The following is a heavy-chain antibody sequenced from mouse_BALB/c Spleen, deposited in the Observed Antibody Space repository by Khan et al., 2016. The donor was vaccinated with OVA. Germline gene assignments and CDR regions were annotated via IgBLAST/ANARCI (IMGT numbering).Heavy chain of an antibody. CDR2: IRGDGNT. CDR3: AKDRGYYDVDY. CDR1: GFSLTSYG. V-gene: IGHV2-3*01. Sequence: QVQLQQSGPGLVAPSQSLSITCTVSGFSLTSYGASWVRQPSAKGLVWLGVIRGDGNTNFYSALRSRLSISKDNSKSQVFLKLNSLQTDDTATYYCAKDRGYYDVDYWGQGTSVTVSS. J-gene: IGHJ4*01.